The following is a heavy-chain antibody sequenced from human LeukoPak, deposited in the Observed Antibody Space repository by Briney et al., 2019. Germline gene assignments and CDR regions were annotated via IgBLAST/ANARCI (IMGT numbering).Heavy chain of an antibody. V-gene: IGHV4-30-4*01. CDR3: ARSWDYMVRGVIIPNWFDP. D-gene: IGHD3-10*01. J-gene: IGHJ5*02. Sequence: SETLSLTCTVSGGSISSGDYYWSWIRQPPGMGLEWIVYIYYSGSTYYNPSLKSRVTISVDTSKNQFSLKLSSVTAADTAVYYCARSWDYMVRGVIIPNWFDPWGQGTLVTVSS. CDR1: GGSISSGDYY. CDR2: IYYSGST.